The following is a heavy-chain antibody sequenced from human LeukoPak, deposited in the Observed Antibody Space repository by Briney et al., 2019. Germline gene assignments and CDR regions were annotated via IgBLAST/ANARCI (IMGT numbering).Heavy chain of an antibody. J-gene: IGHJ4*02. D-gene: IGHD6-13*01. CDR1: GGSISSSSYY. Sequence: ETLSLTCTVSGGSISSSSYYWGWIRQPPGKGLEWIGSIYYSGSTYYNPSLKSRVTISVDTSRNQFSLRLSSVTAADTAVYYCARLGGGSYSSSWFFTFDYWGQGTLVTVSS. CDR2: IYYSGST. V-gene: IGHV4-39*01. CDR3: ARLGGGSYSSSWFFTFDY.